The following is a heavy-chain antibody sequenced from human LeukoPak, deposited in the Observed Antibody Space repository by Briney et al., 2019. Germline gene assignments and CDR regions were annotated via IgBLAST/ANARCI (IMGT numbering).Heavy chain of an antibody. CDR1: GFTFSSYA. Sequence: GGSLRLSCAASGFTFSSYAMHWVRQAPGKGLEWVAVISYDGSNKYYADSVKGRFTISRDNSKNTLYLQMNSLRAEDTAVYYCAKDLVRGVDTAMVFDYWGQGTLVTVSS. J-gene: IGHJ4*02. V-gene: IGHV3-30-3*01. D-gene: IGHD5-18*01. CDR3: AKDLVRGVDTAMVFDY. CDR2: ISYDGSNK.